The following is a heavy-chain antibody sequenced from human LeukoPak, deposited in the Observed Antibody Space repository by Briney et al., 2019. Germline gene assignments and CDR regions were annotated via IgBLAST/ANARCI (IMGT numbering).Heavy chain of an antibody. CDR2: IIPILDIA. D-gene: IGHD6-13*01. J-gene: IGHJ4*02. Sequence: GSSVKVSCKASEGTFSSYAISWVRQAPGQGLEWMGRIIPILDIANYAQKFQGRVTITADKSTSTAYMELSSLRSEDTAVYYCARDPAATAGVAAAGSYYFDYWGQGTLVTVSS. CDR3: ARDPAATAGVAAAGSYYFDY. V-gene: IGHV1-69*04. CDR1: EGTFSSYA.